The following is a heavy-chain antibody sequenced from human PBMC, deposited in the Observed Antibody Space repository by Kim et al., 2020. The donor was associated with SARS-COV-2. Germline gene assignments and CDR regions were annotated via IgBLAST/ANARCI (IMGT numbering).Heavy chain of an antibody. V-gene: IGHV3-30*07. D-gene: IGHD3-22*01. CDR3: ARDGWYYYDSSGYYFDY. Sequence: VKGRFTISRDNSKNTLYLQMNSLRAEDTAVYYCARDGWYYYDSSGYYFDYWGQGTLVTVSS. J-gene: IGHJ4*02.